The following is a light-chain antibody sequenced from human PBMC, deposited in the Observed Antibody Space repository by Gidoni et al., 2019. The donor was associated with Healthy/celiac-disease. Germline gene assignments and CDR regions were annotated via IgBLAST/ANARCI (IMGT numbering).Light chain of an antibody. CDR3: QQRSNWPSLT. CDR1: QSVSSY. Sequence: EIVLTQSPPTLSLSPGERATRSCRASQSVSSYLAWYQHKPGRAPRLLIYDASNRATGIPARFSGSGSGTDFTLTISSLEPEDFALYYCQQRSNWPSLTFGGXTKVEIK. J-gene: IGKJ4*01. CDR2: DAS. V-gene: IGKV3-11*01.